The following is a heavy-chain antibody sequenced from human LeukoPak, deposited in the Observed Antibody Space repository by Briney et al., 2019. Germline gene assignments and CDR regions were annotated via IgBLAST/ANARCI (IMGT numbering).Heavy chain of an antibody. D-gene: IGHD6-19*01. CDR2: IIPILGIA. CDR3: ARVGSSGSNGGY. CDR1: GGTFSSYA. V-gene: IGHV1-69*04. J-gene: IGHJ4*02. Sequence: SVKVSCKASGGTFSSYAISWVRQAPGQGLEWMGRIIPILGIANYAQKFQGRVTITADKSTSTAYMELSSLRSEDTAVYYCARVGSSGSNGGYWGQGTLVTVSS.